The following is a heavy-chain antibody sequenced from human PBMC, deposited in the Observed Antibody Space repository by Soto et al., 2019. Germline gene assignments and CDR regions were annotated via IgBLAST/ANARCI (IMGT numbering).Heavy chain of an antibody. J-gene: IGHJ4*02. CDR1: GFTFRSYA. CDR2: ISGSGGST. V-gene: IGHV3-23*01. D-gene: IGHD3-3*01. Sequence: GGSLGLSCAASGFTFRSYAMSWVRQAPGKGLEWVSAISGSGGSTYYADSVKGRFTISRDNSKNTLYLQMNSLRAEDTAVYYCAKDHRDYDFWSGYYMRPFDYWGQGTLVTVSS. CDR3: AKDHRDYDFWSGYYMRPFDY.